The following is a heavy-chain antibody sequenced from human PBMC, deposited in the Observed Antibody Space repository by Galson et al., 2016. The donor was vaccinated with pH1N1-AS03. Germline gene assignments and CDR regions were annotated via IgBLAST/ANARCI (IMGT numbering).Heavy chain of an antibody. D-gene: IGHD2/OR15-2a*01. CDR2: ISNDGSYK. CDR3: AREGKNRFRDYYYMDV. CDR1: GSTFRSYA. Sequence: SLRLSCAASGSTFRSYAMHWVRQAPGKGLQWMAVISNDGSYKHYADSVKGRFTISRDNSKNTVNLQLNSLRADDTAVYYCAREGKNRFRDYYYMDVWGKGTTVTVSS. V-gene: IGHV3-30*07. J-gene: IGHJ6*03.